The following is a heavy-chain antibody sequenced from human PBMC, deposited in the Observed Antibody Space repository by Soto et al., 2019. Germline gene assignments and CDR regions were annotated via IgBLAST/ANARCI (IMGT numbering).Heavy chain of an antibody. CDR2: ISSNGGST. CDR1: GFTFSSYA. Sequence: PGGSLRLSCAASGFTFSSYAMHWVRQAPGKGLEYVSAISSNGGSTYYANSVKGRFTISRDNSKNTLYLQMGSLRAEDMAVYYCARDSEQAVRDFWSGYSDYWGQGTLVTVSS. D-gene: IGHD3-3*01. V-gene: IGHV3-64*01. CDR3: ARDSEQAVRDFWSGYSDY. J-gene: IGHJ4*02.